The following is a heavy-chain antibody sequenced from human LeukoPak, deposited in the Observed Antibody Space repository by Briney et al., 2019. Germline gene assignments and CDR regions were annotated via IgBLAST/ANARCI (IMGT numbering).Heavy chain of an antibody. Sequence: GESLKISCKGSGYSFTSYWIGWVRQMPGKGLEWMGIIYPGDSDTRYSPSFQGQVTISADKSISTAYLQWSSLKASDTAMYYCARRLGYCSSTSCYFNAFDIWGQGTMVTVSS. V-gene: IGHV5-51*01. CDR1: GYSFTSYW. CDR3: ARRLGYCSSTSCYFNAFDI. D-gene: IGHD2-2*01. J-gene: IGHJ3*02. CDR2: IYPGDSDT.